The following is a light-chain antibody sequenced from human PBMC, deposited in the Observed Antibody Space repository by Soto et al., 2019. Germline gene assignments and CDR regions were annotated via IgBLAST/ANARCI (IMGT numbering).Light chain of an antibody. J-gene: IGKJ4*01. CDR2: DAS. Sequence: DIVMPHSPAPVSVSXGERATXSCRASQSVTSTLAWYQQKPGQTPRLLIYDASTRATGIPARFSASGSGTEFTLTISSLQSEDFAVYYCQQYNKSPHTFGGGTTVDIK. V-gene: IGKV3-15*01. CDR3: QQYNKSPHT. CDR1: QSVTST.